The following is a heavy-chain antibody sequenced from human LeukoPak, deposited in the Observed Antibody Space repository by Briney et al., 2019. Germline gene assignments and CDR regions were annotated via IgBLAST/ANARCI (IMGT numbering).Heavy chain of an antibody. CDR1: GFTFTSHW. CDR2: IREDGKKA. J-gene: IGHJ4*02. V-gene: IGHV3-74*01. Sequence: GGSLRLSCAESGFTFTSHWMHWVRQAPGKGLVWVSHIREDGKKANYADSVKGRFTISRDAAKNTLHLQMDSLRVEDTAVYYCAASFRVTGTTYYYWGQGTMVTVSS. D-gene: IGHD1-20*01. CDR3: AASFRVTGTTYYY.